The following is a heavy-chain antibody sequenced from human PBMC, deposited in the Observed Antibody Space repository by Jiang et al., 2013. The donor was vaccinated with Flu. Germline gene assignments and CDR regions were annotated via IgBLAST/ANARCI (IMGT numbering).Heavy chain of an antibody. J-gene: IGHJ2*01. Sequence: PGLVKPSETLSLTCTVSGGSISSSSYYWGWIRQPPGKGLEWIGSIYYSGSTYYNPSLKSRVTISVDTSKNQFSLKLSSVTATDTAVYYCARHSGLEGDIVLMVPYDWYFDLWGRGTLVTVSS. CDR2: IYYSGST. V-gene: IGHV4-39*01. CDR1: GGSISSSSYY. CDR3: ARHSGLEGDIVLMVPYDWYFDL. D-gene: IGHD2-8*01.